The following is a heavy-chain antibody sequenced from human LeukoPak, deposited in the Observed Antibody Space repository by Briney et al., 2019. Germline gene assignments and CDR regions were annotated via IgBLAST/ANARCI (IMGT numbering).Heavy chain of an antibody. D-gene: IGHD5-18*01. CDR3: AREDGTAMDNAFDI. Sequence: SETLSLTCTVSGGSISGSSYNWAWIRQPPGKGLEWIGSIDNSGSTYYNPSLKSRVTISVDTSKDQFSLKLTSVTAADTAVYYCAREDGTAMDNAFDIWSQGTMVTVSS. CDR2: IDNSGST. J-gene: IGHJ3*02. V-gene: IGHV4-39*07. CDR1: GGSISGSSYN.